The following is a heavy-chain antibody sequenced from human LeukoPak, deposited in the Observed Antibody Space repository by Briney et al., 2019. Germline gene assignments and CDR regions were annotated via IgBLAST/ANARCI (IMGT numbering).Heavy chain of an antibody. Sequence: ASVKVSCKASGGSFSSHAINWVRQAPGQGLEWMGGIIPIFGTANYAQKFQGRVTITADESTSTAYMELSSLRSEDTAVYYCARGGSSGWYDGTVGFDYWGQGTLVTVSS. J-gene: IGHJ4*02. CDR3: ARGGSSGWYDGTVGFDY. D-gene: IGHD6-19*01. CDR1: GGSFSSHA. V-gene: IGHV1-69*13. CDR2: IIPIFGTA.